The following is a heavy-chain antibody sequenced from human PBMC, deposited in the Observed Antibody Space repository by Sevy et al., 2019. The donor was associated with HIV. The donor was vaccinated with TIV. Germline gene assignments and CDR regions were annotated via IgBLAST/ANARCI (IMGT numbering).Heavy chain of an antibody. V-gene: IGHV3-33*01. J-gene: IGHJ4*02. CDR3: ARGAAYYDFWSGYLFDY. CDR2: IWYDGSNK. Sequence: GGSLRLSCAASGFTFSSYGMHWVRQAPGKGLEWVAVIWYDGSNKYYADSVKSRFTISRDNSKNTLYLQMNSLRAEDTAVYYCARGAAYYDFWSGYLFDYWGQGTLVTVSS. D-gene: IGHD3-3*01. CDR1: GFTFSSYG.